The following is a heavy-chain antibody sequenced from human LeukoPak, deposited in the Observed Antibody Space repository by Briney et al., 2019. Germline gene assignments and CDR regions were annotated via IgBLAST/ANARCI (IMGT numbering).Heavy chain of an antibody. CDR2: IKQDGSEK. V-gene: IGHV3-7*04. D-gene: IGHD1-14*01. CDR1: GFTFSNYW. Sequence: TRGCLRPSCAASGFTFSNYWMSWVRQVPGKGLEWVANIKQDGSEKYYVDSVKGRFTTSRDNAKNSLYLQMNSLRAEDTAVYYCARHRYYFQYWGQGTLVTVSS. J-gene: IGHJ1*01. CDR3: ARHRYYFQY.